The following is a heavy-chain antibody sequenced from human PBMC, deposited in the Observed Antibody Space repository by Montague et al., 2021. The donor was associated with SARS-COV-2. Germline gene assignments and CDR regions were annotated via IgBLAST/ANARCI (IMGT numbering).Heavy chain of an antibody. CDR1: GGSISSGGYY. CDR3: AGYVDSSGWNNPRGSGTFDY. CDR2: IYYSGST. J-gene: IGHJ4*02. V-gene: IGHV4-31*03. D-gene: IGHD6-19*01. Sequence: TLSLTCTVSGGSISSGGYYWSWIRQHPGRGLEWIGYIYYSGSTYYNPSLKSRVTISVDTSKNQFSLKLSSVTAADTAVYYCAGYVDSSGWNNPRGSGTFDYWGQGTLVTVSS.